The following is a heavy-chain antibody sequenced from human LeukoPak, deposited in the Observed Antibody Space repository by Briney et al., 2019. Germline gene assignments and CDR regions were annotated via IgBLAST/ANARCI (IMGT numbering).Heavy chain of an antibody. J-gene: IGHJ4*02. CDR3: AKSVGATDDY. Sequence: GGSLRLSCAASGFIFSSYGMHWVRQAPDKGLEWVAFIRYDGSRKYYADSVKGRFTISRDNSKNTLYLQMNSLRAEDTAVYYCAKSVGATDDYWGQGTLVTVSS. D-gene: IGHD1-26*01. CDR1: GFIFSSYG. CDR2: IRYDGSRK. V-gene: IGHV3-30*02.